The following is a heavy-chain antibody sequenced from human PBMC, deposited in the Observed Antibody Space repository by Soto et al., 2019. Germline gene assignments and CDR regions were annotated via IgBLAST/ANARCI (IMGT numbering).Heavy chain of an antibody. Sequence: PSETLSLTCAVYGGSFCGYYWSWIRQPPGKGLEWIGEINHSGSTNYNPSLESRVTISVDTSKNQFSLKLSSVTAADTAVYYCARKGRDRDAFDIWGQGTMVTVSS. J-gene: IGHJ3*02. CDR3: ARKGRDRDAFDI. D-gene: IGHD2-21*01. CDR1: GGSFCGYY. V-gene: IGHV4-34*01. CDR2: INHSGST.